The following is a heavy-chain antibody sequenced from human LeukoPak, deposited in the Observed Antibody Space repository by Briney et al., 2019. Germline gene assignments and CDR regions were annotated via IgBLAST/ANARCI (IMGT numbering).Heavy chain of an antibody. CDR2: IYYSGST. V-gene: IGHV4-59*12. CDR3: ARDWTTKGWFDP. CDR1: GGSISNYY. J-gene: IGHJ5*02. D-gene: IGHD3/OR15-3a*01. Sequence: SETLSLTCTVSGGSISNYYWSWIRQPPGKGLEWIGSIYYSGSTYYNPSLKSRVTISVDTSKNQFSLKLSSVTAADTAVYYCARDWTTKGWFDPWGQGTLVTVSS.